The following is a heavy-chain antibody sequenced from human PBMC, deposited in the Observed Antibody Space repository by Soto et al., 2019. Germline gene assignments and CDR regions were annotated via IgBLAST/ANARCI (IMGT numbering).Heavy chain of an antibody. V-gene: IGHV5-10-1*01. Sequence: GESLKISCKGSGYSFTSYWISWVRQMPGKGLEWMGRIDPSDSYTNYSPSFQGHVTISADKSISTAYLQWSSLKASDTAMYYCARVAMMYYYDSSGYRGTSFDIWGQGTMVTV. CDR2: IDPSDSYT. J-gene: IGHJ3*02. CDR1: GYSFTSYW. D-gene: IGHD3-22*01. CDR3: ARVAMMYYYDSSGYRGTSFDI.